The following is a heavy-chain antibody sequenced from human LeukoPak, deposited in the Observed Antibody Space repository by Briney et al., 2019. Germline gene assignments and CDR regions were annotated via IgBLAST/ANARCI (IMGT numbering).Heavy chain of an antibody. CDR3: ARFKVVVVPAASSSYAFDI. D-gene: IGHD2-2*01. Sequence: GASVKVSCKASGGTFSSHAISWVRQAPGQGLEWMGRIIPILGIANYAQKFQGRVTITADKSTSTAYMELSSLRSEDTAVYYCARFKVVVVPAASSSYAFDIWGQGTMVTVSS. CDR1: GGTFSSHA. CDR2: IIPILGIA. J-gene: IGHJ3*02. V-gene: IGHV1-69*04.